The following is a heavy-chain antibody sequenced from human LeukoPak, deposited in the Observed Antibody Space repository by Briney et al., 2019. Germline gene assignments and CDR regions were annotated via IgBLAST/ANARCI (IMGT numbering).Heavy chain of an antibody. D-gene: IGHD6-13*01. J-gene: IGHJ4*02. V-gene: IGHV3-53*01. CDR1: GFTVSSNY. CDR2: IYSGGST. CDR3: ASSPYSSSFDY. Sequence: QSGGSLRLSCAASGFTVSSNYMSWVRQAPGKGLEWVSVIYSGGSTYNADSVKGRFTISRDNSKNTLYLQMNSLRADDTAVYYCASSPYSSSFDYWGQGTLVTVSS.